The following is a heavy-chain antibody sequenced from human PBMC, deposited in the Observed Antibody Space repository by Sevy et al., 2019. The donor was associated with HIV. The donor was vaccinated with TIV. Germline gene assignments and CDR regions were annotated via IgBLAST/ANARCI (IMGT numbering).Heavy chain of an antibody. D-gene: IGHD4-17*01. J-gene: IGHJ4*02. Sequence: GGSLRLSCAASGFTFSSHSMNWVRQAPGKGLEWVSSISGISNYIYYADSVKGRFTISRDNAKNSLYLQMNSLRAEDTAVYFCARSRSNYGDYYFDYWGQGILVTVSS. V-gene: IGHV3-21*01. CDR3: ARSRSNYGDYYFDY. CDR1: GFTFSSHS. CDR2: ISGISNYI.